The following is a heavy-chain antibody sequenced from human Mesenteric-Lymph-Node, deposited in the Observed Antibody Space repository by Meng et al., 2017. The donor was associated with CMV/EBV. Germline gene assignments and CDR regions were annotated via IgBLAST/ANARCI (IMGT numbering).Heavy chain of an antibody. CDR1: YAFTSYA. D-gene: IGHD3-9*01. V-gene: IGHV7-4-1*02. J-gene: IGHJ4*02. CDR2: INTNTGNP. Sequence: YAFTSYAMNWVRQAPGQGLEWMGWINTNTGNPTYAQGFTGRFVFSLDTSVSTAYLQISSLKAEDTAVYYCARARGGVFLTGYPGIGYWGQGTLVTVSS. CDR3: ARARGGVFLTGYPGIGY.